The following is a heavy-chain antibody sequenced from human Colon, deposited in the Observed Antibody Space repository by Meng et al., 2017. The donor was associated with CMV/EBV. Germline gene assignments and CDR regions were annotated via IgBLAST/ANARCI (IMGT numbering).Heavy chain of an antibody. CDR1: GFTFSSYS. D-gene: IGHD3-16*01. J-gene: IGHJ4*02. CDR3: ARDGGLHRRGGDFDY. Sequence: GESLKISCAASGFTFSSYSMNWVRQAPGKGLEWISYISSSSSTIYYADSVKGRFTISRDNAKNTLYLQMNSLRAEDTAVYYCARDGGLHRRGGDFDYWGQGTLVTVSS. V-gene: IGHV3-48*04. CDR2: ISSSSSTI.